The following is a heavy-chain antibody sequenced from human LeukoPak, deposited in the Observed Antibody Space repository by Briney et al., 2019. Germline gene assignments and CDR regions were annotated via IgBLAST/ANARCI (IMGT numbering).Heavy chain of an antibody. V-gene: IGHV3-23*01. D-gene: IGHD1-26*01. CDR1: GFSFSTFA. Sequence: GGSLRLSCAASGFSFSTFAMTWVRQAPGKGLEWVSTISDSGGSTYYADPVKGRFTFSRDNSKNTMYLQMDSLTADDTAVYYCAKTMGRIDVDYWGQGTLITVSS. CDR3: AKTMGRIDVDY. J-gene: IGHJ4*02. CDR2: ISDSGGST.